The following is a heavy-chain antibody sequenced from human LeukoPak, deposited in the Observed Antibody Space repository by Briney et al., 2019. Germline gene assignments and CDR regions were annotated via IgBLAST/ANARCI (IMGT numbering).Heavy chain of an antibody. J-gene: IGHJ6*03. CDR1: GFTFSSYW. V-gene: IGHV3-7*01. CDR3: ARVGAATFYWYYMDV. D-gene: IGHD2-15*01. CDR2: IKQDGSEK. Sequence: GGSLRLSCGASGFTFSSYWMSWVRQAPGKGLEWVANIKQDGSEKYYVDSLKGRFTVSRDNAKNSLYLQINSLRVGDTAVYLCARVGAATFYWYYMDVWGKGTTVTVSS.